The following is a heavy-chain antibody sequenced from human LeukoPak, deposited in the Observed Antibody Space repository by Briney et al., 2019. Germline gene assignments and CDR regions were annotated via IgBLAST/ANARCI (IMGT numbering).Heavy chain of an antibody. CDR3: AKAFGTNGYFQLPIDF. D-gene: IGHD2-8*01. Sequence: PGGSLRLSCAASGFTFSSYAMSWVRQAPGKGLEWVSAISGSGGSTYYADSVKGRFTISRDNSKNTLYLLLNSLRVEDTALYYCAKAFGTNGYFQLPIDFWGQGTLVTVSS. V-gene: IGHV3-23*01. CDR2: ISGSGGST. CDR1: GFTFSSYA. J-gene: IGHJ4*02.